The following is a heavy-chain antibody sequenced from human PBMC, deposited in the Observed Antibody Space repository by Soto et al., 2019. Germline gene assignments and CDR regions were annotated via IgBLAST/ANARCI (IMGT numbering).Heavy chain of an antibody. Sequence: QVQLVQSGAEVKKPGSSVKVSCKASGGTFSSYTISWVRQAPGQGLEWMGRIIPILGIANYAQKFQGRVTTTADKSTSTAYMELSSLRSEDTAVYYCAGSMVRGVTDPWGQGTLVTVSS. CDR2: IIPILGIA. CDR3: AGSMVRGVTDP. D-gene: IGHD3-10*01. CDR1: GGTFSSYT. V-gene: IGHV1-69*02. J-gene: IGHJ5*02.